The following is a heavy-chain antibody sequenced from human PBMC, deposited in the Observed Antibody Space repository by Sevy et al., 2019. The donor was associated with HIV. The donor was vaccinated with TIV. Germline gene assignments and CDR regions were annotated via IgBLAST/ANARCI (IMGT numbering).Heavy chain of an antibody. CDR3: ATLYSGSGSYSWGGWYPGDYYGIDV. J-gene: IGHJ6*02. V-gene: IGHV3-9*01. CDR2: ISWNSGSI. D-gene: IGHD3-10*01. Sequence: GGSLRLSCAASGFTFDDYAMHWVRQAPGKGLEWVSGISWNSGSIGYADSVKGRFTISRDKAKNSLYLQMNSLRAEDTAVCYCATLYSGSGSYSWGGWYPGDYYGIDVWGQGTTVTVSS. CDR1: GFTFDDYA.